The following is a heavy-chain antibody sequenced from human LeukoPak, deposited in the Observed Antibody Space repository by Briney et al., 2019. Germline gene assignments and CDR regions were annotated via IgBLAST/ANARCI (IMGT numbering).Heavy chain of an antibody. J-gene: IGHJ5*02. Sequence: GASVKVSCKVSGYTLTELSMHWVRQAPGKGLEWMGGFDPEDGKTIYAQKFQGRVTMTEDTSTDTAYMELSSLRSEDTAVYYCATETAVASEFGFDPWGQGTLVTVSS. CDR1: GYTLTELS. CDR2: FDPEDGKT. V-gene: IGHV1-24*01. D-gene: IGHD6-19*01. CDR3: ATETAVASEFGFDP.